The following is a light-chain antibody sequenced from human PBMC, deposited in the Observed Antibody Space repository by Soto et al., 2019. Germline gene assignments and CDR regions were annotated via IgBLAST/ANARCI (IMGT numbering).Light chain of an antibody. CDR3: QAWDSSVHVV. J-gene: IGLJ2*01. CDR2: QDT. V-gene: IGLV3-1*01. Sequence: SYELTQPPSVSVSPGQTASITCSGDKLGDKYACWYQQKPGQSPVVVIYQDTKRPSGIPERFSGSNSGNTATLTISGTQAMDEADYYCQAWDSSVHVVFGGGTKLTVL. CDR1: KLGDKY.